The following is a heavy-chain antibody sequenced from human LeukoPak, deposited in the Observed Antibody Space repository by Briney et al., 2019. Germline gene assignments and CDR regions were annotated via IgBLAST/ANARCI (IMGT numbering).Heavy chain of an antibody. Sequence: ASVKVSCKASGYTFTRYYMHWVRQAPGQGLEWMGWINPNSGGTNYAQKFQGWVTMTRDTSISTAYMELSRLRSDDTAVYYCARGSITMVRGVIKGENWFDPWGQGTLVTVSS. CDR2: INPNSGGT. D-gene: IGHD3-10*01. J-gene: IGHJ5*02. CDR3: ARGSITMVRGVIKGENWFDP. V-gene: IGHV1-2*04. CDR1: GYTFTRYY.